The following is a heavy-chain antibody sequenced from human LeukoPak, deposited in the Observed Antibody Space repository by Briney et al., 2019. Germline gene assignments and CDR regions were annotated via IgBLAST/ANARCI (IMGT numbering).Heavy chain of an antibody. J-gene: IGHJ6*02. V-gene: IGHV3-53*01. CDR2: IYSGGST. D-gene: IGHD7-27*01. Sequence: GGSLRLSCAASGFTVSSNYMSRVRQAPGKGLEWVSVIYSGGSTYYADSVKGRFTISRDNSKNTLYLQMNSLRAGDTAVYYCARPAVGANWGSRNGMDVWGQGTTVTVSS. CDR3: ARPAVGANWGSRNGMDV. CDR1: GFTVSSNY.